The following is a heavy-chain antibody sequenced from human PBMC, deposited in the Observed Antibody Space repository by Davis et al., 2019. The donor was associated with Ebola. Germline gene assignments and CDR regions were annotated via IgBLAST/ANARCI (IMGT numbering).Heavy chain of an antibody. CDR3: AIGRRLVVGPSMDV. J-gene: IGHJ6*02. Sequence: GESLKISCAASGFTVSSNYISWVPQAPGKGLECVSAIYRGGSTYYADSVKGRFTISRDNSKNTLYLQMNSLRAEDTAVYYCAIGRRLVVGPSMDVWGQGTTVTVSS. V-gene: IGHV3-66*01. CDR1: GFTVSSNY. D-gene: IGHD2-15*01. CDR2: IYRGGST.